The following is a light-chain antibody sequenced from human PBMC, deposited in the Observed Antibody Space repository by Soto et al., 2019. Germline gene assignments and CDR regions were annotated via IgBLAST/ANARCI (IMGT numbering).Light chain of an antibody. V-gene: IGKV3D-15*01. J-gene: IGKJ4*01. CDR2: RAS. CDR3: QQYNNWPRAT. CDR1: QSVSSDY. Sequence: EIVLTQSPGTLSLSPGERATLSCRASQSVSSDYLAGYQQKPGQTPKVLIYRASSRATGIPDRFSGSGSGTEFNLTIGSLQSEDFGVYYCQQYNNWPRATCGGGTKVEIK.